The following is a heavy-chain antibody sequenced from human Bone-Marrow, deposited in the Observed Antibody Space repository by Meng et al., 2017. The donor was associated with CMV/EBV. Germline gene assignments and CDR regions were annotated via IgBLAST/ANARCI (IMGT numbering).Heavy chain of an antibody. CDR2: IDPSDSYT. D-gene: IGHD2-15*01. J-gene: IGHJ4*02. CDR3: ARHGRGPYDFDY. Sequence: CKGSGYSFTSYWISWVRQMPGKGLEWMGRIDPSDSYTNYSPSFQGHVTISADKSISTAYLQWSSLKASDTAMYYCARHGRGPYDFDYWGQGTLVTVSS. CDR1: GYSFTSYW. V-gene: IGHV5-10-1*01.